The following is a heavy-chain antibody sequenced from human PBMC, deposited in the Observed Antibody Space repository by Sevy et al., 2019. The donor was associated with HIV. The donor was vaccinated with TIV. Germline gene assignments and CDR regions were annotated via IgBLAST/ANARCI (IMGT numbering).Heavy chain of an antibody. CDR3: ATVGLGYYSGSNYYQGDWFDP. Sequence: ASVKVSCKVFGYSLSKLSMHWVRQAPRKGLEWMGSLDPGNGEITYAQTLQGRVTMTEDTSTDTAYMELSSLTSEDTATYYCATVGLGYYSGSNYYQGDWFDPWGQGTLVTVSS. J-gene: IGHJ5*02. V-gene: IGHV1-24*01. D-gene: IGHD2-15*01. CDR2: LDPGNGEI. CDR1: GYSLSKLS.